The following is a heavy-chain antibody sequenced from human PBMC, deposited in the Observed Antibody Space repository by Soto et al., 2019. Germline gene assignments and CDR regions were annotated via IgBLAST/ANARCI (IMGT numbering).Heavy chain of an antibody. CDR1: GFTFSNAW. D-gene: IGHD3-3*01. Sequence: GGSLRLSCAASGFTFSNAWMSWVRQAPGKGLEWVGRIKSKTDGGTTDYAAPVKGRFTISRDDSKNTLYLQMNSLKTEDTAVYYCTTVASDFWSGRRYYYYGMHVWRQGNTVTVS. V-gene: IGHV3-15*01. CDR3: TTVASDFWSGRRYYYYGMHV. J-gene: IGHJ6*02. CDR2: IKSKTDGGTT.